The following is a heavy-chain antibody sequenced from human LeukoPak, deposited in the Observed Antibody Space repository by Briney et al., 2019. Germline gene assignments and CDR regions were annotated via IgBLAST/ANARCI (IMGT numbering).Heavy chain of an antibody. D-gene: IGHD5-18*01. V-gene: IGHV3-23*01. J-gene: IGHJ4*02. CDR1: GFTFSSYS. CDR3: ATIQLWPGVDY. Sequence: PGGSLRLSCAASGFTFSSYSMNWVRQAPGKGLEWVSAISGSGGSTYYADSVKGRFTISRDNSKNTLYLQMNSLRAEDTAVYYCATIQLWPGVDYWGQGTLVTVSS. CDR2: ISGSGGST.